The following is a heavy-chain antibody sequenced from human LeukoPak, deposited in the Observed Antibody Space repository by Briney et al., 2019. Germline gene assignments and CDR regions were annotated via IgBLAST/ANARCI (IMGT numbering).Heavy chain of an antibody. V-gene: IGHV4-39*07. CDR2: IFYSGRT. CDR3: ARDILSTSIAAPYY. Sequence: SETLSLTCTVSGGSISSSTYYWGWIRQPPGKGLEWIGSIFYSGRTYYNPSLKSRVTMSVDTSKNQFSLRLSSVNAADTAVYYCARDILSTSIAAPYYWGQGTLVTVSS. J-gene: IGHJ4*02. CDR1: GGSISSSTYY. D-gene: IGHD6-13*01.